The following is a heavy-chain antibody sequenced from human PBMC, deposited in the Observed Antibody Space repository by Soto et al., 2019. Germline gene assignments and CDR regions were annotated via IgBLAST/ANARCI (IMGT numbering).Heavy chain of an antibody. CDR1: GFTFSSYA. Sequence: QVQLVESGGGVVQPGRSLRLSCAASGFTFSSYAMHWVRQAPGKGLEWVAVISYDGSNKYYADSVKGRFTISRDNSKNTLYLQMNSLRAEDTAVYYCARDLYYDSSGTVDYWGQGTLVTVSS. D-gene: IGHD3-22*01. J-gene: IGHJ4*02. CDR2: ISYDGSNK. V-gene: IGHV3-30-3*01. CDR3: ARDLYYDSSGTVDY.